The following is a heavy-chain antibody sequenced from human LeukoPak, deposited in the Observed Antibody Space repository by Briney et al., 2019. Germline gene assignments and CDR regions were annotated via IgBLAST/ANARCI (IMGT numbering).Heavy chain of an antibody. Sequence: ASVKVSCKASGYTFTSYGISWVRQAPGQGLEWMGWISAYNGNTNYAQKLQGRVTMTTDTSTSTAYMELRGLRSDDTAVYYCARVGEDYDSSGYYYFDYWGQGTLVTVSS. CDR3: ARVGEDYDSSGYYYFDY. V-gene: IGHV1-18*01. CDR2: ISAYNGNT. CDR1: GYTFTSYG. D-gene: IGHD3-22*01. J-gene: IGHJ4*02.